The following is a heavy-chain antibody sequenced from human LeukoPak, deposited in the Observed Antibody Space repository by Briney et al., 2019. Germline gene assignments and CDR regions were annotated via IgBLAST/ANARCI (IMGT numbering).Heavy chain of an antibody. V-gene: IGHV4-34*01. D-gene: IGHD4-23*01. CDR3: ARGPYGGNSFAFDY. CDR1: GGSFSGYY. Sequence: SETLSFTCAVYGGSFSGYYWSWIRQPPGKGLEWIGEINHSGSTNYNPSLKSRVTISVDTSKNQFSLKLSSVTAADTAVYYCARGPYGGNSFAFDYWGQGTLVTVSS. J-gene: IGHJ4*02. CDR2: INHSGST.